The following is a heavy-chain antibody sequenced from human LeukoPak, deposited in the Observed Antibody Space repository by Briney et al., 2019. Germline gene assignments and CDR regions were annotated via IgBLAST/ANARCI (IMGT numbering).Heavy chain of an antibody. V-gene: IGHV3-15*07. CDR2: IKNNADGETT. CDR3: AKRRGSSPNVPVDY. Sequence: PGGSLRLSCAASGFTFSNAWMNWVRQVPGKGLEWVGRIKNNADGETTDYAAPVKGRFTISRDDSKDTLFLQMNSLKTEDTAVYYCAKRRGSSPNVPVDYWGQGTLVTVAS. J-gene: IGHJ4*02. D-gene: IGHD1-26*01. CDR1: GFTFSNAW.